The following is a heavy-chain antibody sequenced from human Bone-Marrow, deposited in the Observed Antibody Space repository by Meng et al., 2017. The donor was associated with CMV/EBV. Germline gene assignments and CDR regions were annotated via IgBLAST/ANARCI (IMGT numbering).Heavy chain of an antibody. CDR2: IRYEGSRK. Sequence: GESLKISCAASGFNISQFGMHWVRQAPGKGLEWVAFIRYEGSRKYEAESVRGRFTISRDNSKSTLYLLMNSLRPEDTAVYYCAKPGRHCSSSSCWLDYWVHGTLVTVSS. J-gene: IGHJ4*01. D-gene: IGHD2-2*01. CDR3: AKPGRHCSSSSCWLDY. CDR1: GFNISQFG. V-gene: IGHV3-30*02.